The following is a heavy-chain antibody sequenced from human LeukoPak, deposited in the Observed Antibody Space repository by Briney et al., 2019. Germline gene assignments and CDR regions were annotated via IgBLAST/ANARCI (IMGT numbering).Heavy chain of an antibody. Sequence: GASVKVSCKASGYTFTGYYMHWVRQAPGQGLEWMGWINPNSGGTNYAQKFQGRVTMTRDTSISTAYMELSRLRSDDTAVYYCARKTLVRGVISPEVDYWGQGTLVTVSS. J-gene: IGHJ4*02. CDR1: GYTFTGYY. CDR2: INPNSGGT. D-gene: IGHD3-10*01. V-gene: IGHV1-2*02. CDR3: ARKTLVRGVISPEVDY.